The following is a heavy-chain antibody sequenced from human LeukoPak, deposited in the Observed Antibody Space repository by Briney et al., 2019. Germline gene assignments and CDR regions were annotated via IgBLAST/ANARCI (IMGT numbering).Heavy chain of an antibody. CDR1: GYTFTSYD. D-gene: IGHD3-9*01. J-gene: IGHJ4*02. V-gene: IGHV1-46*01. CDR3: ASDVDILTGQDY. CDR2: INPSGGST. Sequence: ASVKVSCKASGYTFTSYDMHWVRQAPGQGLEWMGIINPSGGSTSYAQKFQGRLTMTRDTSTSTVFMELSSLRSEDTAVYYCASDVDILTGQDYWGQGTLVTVSS.